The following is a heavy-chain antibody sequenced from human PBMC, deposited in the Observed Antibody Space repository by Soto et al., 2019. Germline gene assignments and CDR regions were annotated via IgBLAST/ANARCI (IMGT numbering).Heavy chain of an antibody. D-gene: IGHD6-13*01. CDR1: GYTFTTYY. Sequence: ASVKVSCKASGYTFTTYYIHWVRQAPGQGLEWMGVIDPEDGETTNAQKFQGRVTMTEDTSTNTAYMELRSLRSDDTAVYYCANGYSNRWYVGYYFDNWGQGTLVTVSS. V-gene: IGHV1-24*01. CDR3: ANGYSNRWYVGYYFDN. CDR2: IDPEDGET. J-gene: IGHJ4*02.